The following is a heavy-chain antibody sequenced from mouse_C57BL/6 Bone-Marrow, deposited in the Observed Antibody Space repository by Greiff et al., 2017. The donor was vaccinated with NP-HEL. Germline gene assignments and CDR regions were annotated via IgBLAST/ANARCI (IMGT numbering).Heavy chain of an antibody. CDR1: GYTFTSYW. J-gene: IGHJ3*01. V-gene: IGHV1-64*01. CDR3: ARQMRLGAWFAY. Sequence: VQLQQPGAELVKPGASVKLSCKASGYTFTSYWMHWVKQRPGQGLEWIGMIHPNSGSTNYNEKFKSKATLTVDKSSSTAYMQLSSLTSEDSAVYYCARQMRLGAWFAYWGQGTLVTVSA. D-gene: IGHD2-4*01. CDR2: IHPNSGST.